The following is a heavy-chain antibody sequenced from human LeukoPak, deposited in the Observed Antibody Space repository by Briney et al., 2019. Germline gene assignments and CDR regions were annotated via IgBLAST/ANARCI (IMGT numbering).Heavy chain of an antibody. D-gene: IGHD2-15*01. CDR1: GYTFTDYY. CDR3: ATCSGSRCYSGWFDP. J-gene: IGHJ5*02. CDR2: INPSSGDT. Sequence: ASVKGSCKASGYTFTDYYMHWVRQAPGQGLEWMGWINPSSGDTNYAQRCQGRVTMPRDTSITTAYMELSRLSSDDTAVFYCATCSGSRCYSGWFDPWGQGTLVTVSS. V-gene: IGHV1-2*02.